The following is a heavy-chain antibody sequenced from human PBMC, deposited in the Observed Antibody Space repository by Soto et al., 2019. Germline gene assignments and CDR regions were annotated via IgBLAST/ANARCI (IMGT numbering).Heavy chain of an antibody. CDR3: ASVGFGGEDWFDP. J-gene: IGHJ5*02. CDR1: GYTFTSYA. Sequence: QVQLVQSGAEVKKPGASVKVSCKASGYTFTSYAMHWVRQAPGQRLEWMGWINAGNGNTKYSQKFQGRVTITRDTSASTAYMELSSLRSEDTALYYCASVGFGGEDWFDPWGQGTLVTVSS. D-gene: IGHD3-10*01. CDR2: INAGNGNT. V-gene: IGHV1-3*01.